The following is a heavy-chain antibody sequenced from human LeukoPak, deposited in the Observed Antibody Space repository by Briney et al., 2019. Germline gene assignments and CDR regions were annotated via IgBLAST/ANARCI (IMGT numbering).Heavy chain of an antibody. Sequence: GGSLRLSCAASGFTFSSDAMNWVRQAPGKGLEWVSAISPIGTRTYYADSVKGRFTISRDNSKNTLYLQMNSLRAEDTAMYYCAKASTVLKPIGSWGQGTLVTVSS. CDR3: AKASTVLKPIGS. CDR2: ISPIGTRT. D-gene: IGHD1-14*01. V-gene: IGHV3-23*01. CDR1: GFTFSSDA. J-gene: IGHJ4*02.